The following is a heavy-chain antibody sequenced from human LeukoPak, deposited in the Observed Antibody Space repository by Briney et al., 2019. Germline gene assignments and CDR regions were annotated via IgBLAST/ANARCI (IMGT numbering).Heavy chain of an antibody. CDR2: ISYDGSNK. CDR1: GFTFSSYA. Sequence: GGSLRLSCAASGFTFSSYAMHWARQAPGKGLEWVAVISYDGSNKYYADSVKGRFTISRDNSKNTLYLQMNSLRAEDTAVYYCASTFYPLADYWGQGTLVTVSS. V-gene: IGHV3-30-3*01. CDR3: ASTFYPLADY. D-gene: IGHD3-16*02. J-gene: IGHJ4*02.